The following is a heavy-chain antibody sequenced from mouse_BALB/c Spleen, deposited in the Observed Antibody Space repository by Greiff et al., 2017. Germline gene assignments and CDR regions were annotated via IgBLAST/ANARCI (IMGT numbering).Heavy chain of an antibody. Sequence: LQESGAELVRPGSSVKISCKASGYAFSSYWMNWVKQRPGQGLEWIGQIYPGDGDTNYNGKFKGKATLTADKSSSTAYMQLSSLTSEDSAVYFCARLYDGYYEVDWGQGTTLTVSS. J-gene: IGHJ2*01. CDR1: GYAFSSYW. D-gene: IGHD2-3*01. CDR2: IYPGDGDT. CDR3: ARLYDGYYEVD. V-gene: IGHV1-80*01.